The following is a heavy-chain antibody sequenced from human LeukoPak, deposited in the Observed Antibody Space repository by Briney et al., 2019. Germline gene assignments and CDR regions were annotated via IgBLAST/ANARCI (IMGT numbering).Heavy chain of an antibody. CDR2: ISAYNGNT. J-gene: IGHJ4*02. D-gene: IGHD2-21*02. CDR3: ARGAYCGGDCYQRSLDY. V-gene: IGHV1-18*01. Sequence: GASVKVSCKASGYTFTNYGISWVRQAPGRGLEWMGWISAYNGNTNYAQKLQDRVTMTTDTSTSTAYMEVRSLRSDDTAVYYCARGAYCGGDCYQRSLDYWGQGALVTVSS. CDR1: GYTFTNYG.